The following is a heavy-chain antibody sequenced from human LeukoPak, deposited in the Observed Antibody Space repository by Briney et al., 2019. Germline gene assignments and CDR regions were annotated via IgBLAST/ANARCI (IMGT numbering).Heavy chain of an antibody. Sequence: PSETLSLTCAVYGGSFSGYYWSWIRQPPGKGLEWIGEINPSGSTNYNPSLKSRVTISVDTSKNQFSLKLSSVTAADTAVYYCARGPYSSVNTGFDYWGQGTLVTVSS. V-gene: IGHV4-34*01. D-gene: IGHD3-22*01. CDR2: INPSGST. J-gene: IGHJ4*02. CDR3: ARGPYSSVNTGFDY. CDR1: GGSFSGYY.